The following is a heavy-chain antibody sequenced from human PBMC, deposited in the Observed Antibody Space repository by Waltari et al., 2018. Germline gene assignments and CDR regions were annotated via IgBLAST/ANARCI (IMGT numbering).Heavy chain of an antibody. D-gene: IGHD6-13*01. J-gene: IGHJ6*04. V-gene: IGHV2-5*01. CDR1: GFSLSTSGVG. Sequence: QITLKESGPTLVKPTQTLTLTCTFSGFSLSTSGVGVGWIRQPPGKALEWLALIYWNDDKRYSPSLKSRLTITKDTSKNQVVLTMTNMDPVDTATYYCAHSIAAASTVVMDVWGKGTTVTISS. CDR2: IYWNDDK. CDR3: AHSIAAASTVVMDV.